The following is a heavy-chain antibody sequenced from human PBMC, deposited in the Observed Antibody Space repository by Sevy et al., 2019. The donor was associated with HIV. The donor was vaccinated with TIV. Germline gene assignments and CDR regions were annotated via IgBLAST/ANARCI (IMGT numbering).Heavy chain of an antibody. CDR2: ISGSGGST. Sequence: GGSLRLSCAASGFTFSSYAMSWVRQAPGKGLEWVSAISGSGGSTYYADSVKGRFTISRDNSKNTRYLQMNSLRAEDTAVYYCAKDQNWGSRTIGWFDPWGQGTLVTVSS. CDR3: AKDQNWGSRTIGWFDP. J-gene: IGHJ5*02. CDR1: GFTFSSYA. V-gene: IGHV3-23*01. D-gene: IGHD7-27*01.